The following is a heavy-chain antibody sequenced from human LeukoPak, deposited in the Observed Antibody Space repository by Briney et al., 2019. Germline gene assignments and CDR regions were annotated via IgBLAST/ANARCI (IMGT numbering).Heavy chain of an antibody. J-gene: IGHJ4*02. D-gene: IGHD3-22*01. CDR1: GFTFSTNG. CDR2: IRYDGSNT. CDR3: AKVVRYYYDSSGSALDY. Sequence: GGSLRLSCAASGFTFSTNGMRWVRQAPGKGLEWVASIRYDGSNTHYADSVKGRFTISRDNSKNTLYLQMNSLRAEDTAMYYCAKVVRYYYDSSGSALDYWGQGTLVTVSS. V-gene: IGHV3-30*02.